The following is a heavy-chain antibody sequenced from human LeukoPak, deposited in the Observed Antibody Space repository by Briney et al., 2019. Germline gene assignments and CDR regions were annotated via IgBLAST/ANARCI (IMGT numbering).Heavy chain of an antibody. Sequence: GGSLRLSCAASGFTFSDYYMSWIRQAPGKGLEWVSYISSSDYTNYADSVRGRFTISRDDAKNSLYLQMNSLRADDTAVYYCARMDRTIIAAVHFDSWGQGTLVTVSP. CDR3: ARMDRTIIAAVHFDS. D-gene: IGHD3-22*01. V-gene: IGHV3-11*03. J-gene: IGHJ4*02. CDR2: ISSSDYT. CDR1: GFTFSDYY.